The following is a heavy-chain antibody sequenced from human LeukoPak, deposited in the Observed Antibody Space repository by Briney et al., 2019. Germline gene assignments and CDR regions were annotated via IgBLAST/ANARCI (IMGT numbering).Heavy chain of an antibody. J-gene: IGHJ4*02. CDR2: IKEDGSQI. D-gene: IGHD6-19*01. CDR1: GFTFSKYW. V-gene: IGHV3-7*01. Sequence: GGSLRLSCVGGGFTFSKYWMNWVRQAPGKGLEWVANIKEDGSQIYYVDSVRGRFTISRDNAKNSVHLQMNSLRAEDTAVYYCAGSSGWLFDYWGQGSLVAVSS. CDR3: AGSSGWLFDY.